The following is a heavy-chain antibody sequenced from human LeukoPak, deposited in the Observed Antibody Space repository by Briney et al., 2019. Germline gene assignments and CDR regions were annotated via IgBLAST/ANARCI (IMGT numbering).Heavy chain of an antibody. CDR2: IYYSGRT. J-gene: IGHJ4*02. CDR3: ARVRGYNWKHAAFDY. Sequence: VKPSETLSLTCTVSGGSISSTSYYWGWIRQPPGKGLEWIGSIYYSGRTYYNPSLKSRVTISVDTSKNQFSLKLNSVTAADTAVYYCARVRGYNWKHAAFDYWGQGTLVTVSS. D-gene: IGHD1-1*01. V-gene: IGHV4-39*07. CDR1: GGSISSTSYY.